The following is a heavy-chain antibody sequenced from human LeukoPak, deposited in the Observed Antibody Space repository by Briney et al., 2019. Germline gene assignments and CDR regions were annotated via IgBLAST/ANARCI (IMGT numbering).Heavy chain of an antibody. Sequence: GGSLRLSCAASGFTFSSYAMSWVRQARGKGLEWVSAISGRGGSTYYADSVKGRFTISRDNSKNTLYLQMNSLRAEDTAVYYCAKEEATVRFLEWLPSHYYGMDVWGQGTTVTVSS. V-gene: IGHV3-23*01. CDR1: GFTFSSYA. CDR3: AKEEATVRFLEWLPSHYYGMDV. J-gene: IGHJ6*02. CDR2: ISGRGGST. D-gene: IGHD3-3*01.